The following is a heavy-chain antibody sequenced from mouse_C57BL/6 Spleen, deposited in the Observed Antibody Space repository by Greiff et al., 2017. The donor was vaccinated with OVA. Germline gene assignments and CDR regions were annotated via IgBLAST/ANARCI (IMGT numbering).Heavy chain of an antibody. CDR1: GFTFSNYW. J-gene: IGHJ1*03. V-gene: IGHV6-3*01. Sequence: EVKLMESGGGLVQPGGSMKLSCVASGFTFSNYWMNWVRQSPEKGLEWVAQIRLKSDNYATHYAESVKGRFTISSADSKSSVCLQMKNIRAEDTGSYYCTGAQFPNWDCDVWGTGTTVTVSS. CDR3: TGAQFPNWDCDV. CDR2: IRLKSDNYAT.